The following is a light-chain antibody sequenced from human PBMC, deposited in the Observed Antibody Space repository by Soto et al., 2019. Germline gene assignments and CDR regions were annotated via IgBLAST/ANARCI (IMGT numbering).Light chain of an antibody. V-gene: IGKV3-20*01. J-gene: IGKJ2*01. CDR3: QQSGSSFYT. CDR2: GAS. Sequence: ESALTQSPGTLSLSPGERATLSCRASQSVSSAYLAWYQQIPGQAPRLLIYGASSRATGIPHRFSGSGSGTEFTLTISGLEPEDFAVYYCQQSGSSFYTFGQGTKLEI. CDR1: QSVSSAY.